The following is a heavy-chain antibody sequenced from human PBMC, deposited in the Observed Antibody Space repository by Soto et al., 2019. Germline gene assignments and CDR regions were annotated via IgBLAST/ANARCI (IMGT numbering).Heavy chain of an antibody. CDR2: VISKTDGGTT. Sequence: PGGSLRLSCAASGFTFSNAWMSWVRQAPGKGLEWVGRVISKTDGGTTDYAAPVKGRFTISRDDSENTLSLQMNSLKTEDTAVYYCATGTGRTDFDYWGQGTLVTVSS. V-gene: IGHV3-15*01. CDR1: GFTFSNAW. J-gene: IGHJ4*02. CDR3: ATGTGRTDFDY. D-gene: IGHD2-15*01.